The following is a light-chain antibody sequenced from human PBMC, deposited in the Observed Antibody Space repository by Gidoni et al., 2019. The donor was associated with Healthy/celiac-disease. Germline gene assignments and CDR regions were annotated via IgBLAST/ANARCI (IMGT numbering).Light chain of an antibody. CDR3: CSYAGSDIV. J-gene: IGLJ2*01. V-gene: IGLV2-23*02. Sequence: QSALTQPASVSGSPGQSITISCTGTSNDVGSYNLVSWYQQHPGKAPKLMIYEVSKRPSGVSNRFSGSKSGNTASLTISGLQAEDEADYYCCSYAGSDIVFGGGTKVTVL. CDR1: SNDVGSYNL. CDR2: EVS.